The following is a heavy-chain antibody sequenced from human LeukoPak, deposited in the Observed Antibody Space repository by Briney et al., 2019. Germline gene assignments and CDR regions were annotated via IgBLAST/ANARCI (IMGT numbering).Heavy chain of an antibody. V-gene: IGHV3-7*03. CDR2: INSDGSEG. Sequence: PGGSLRLSCAVSGFTFSGFWMSWSRQAPGKGLEWVASINSDGSEGYYADVVKGRFTISRDNAKNSLYLQINSLRAEDTAVYYCLFRSVAGPDFDYWGQGTLVTVSS. D-gene: IGHD6-19*01. CDR3: LFRSVAGPDFDY. CDR1: GFTFSGFW. J-gene: IGHJ4*02.